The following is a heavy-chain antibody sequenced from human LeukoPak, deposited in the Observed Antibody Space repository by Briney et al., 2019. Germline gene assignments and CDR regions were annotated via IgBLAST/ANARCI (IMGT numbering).Heavy chain of an antibody. CDR2: IKQDGSEK. V-gene: IGHV3-7*01. CDR3: ARDRGSSGWYEFDY. CDR1: GFTSSTYW. D-gene: IGHD6-19*01. J-gene: IGHJ4*02. Sequence: GGSLRLSCAASGFTSSTYWMSWVRQAPGKGLEWVANIKQDGSEKYYVDSVRGRFTISRDNAKNSLYLQMNSLRAEDTAVYYCARDRGSSGWYEFDYWGQGTLVTVSS.